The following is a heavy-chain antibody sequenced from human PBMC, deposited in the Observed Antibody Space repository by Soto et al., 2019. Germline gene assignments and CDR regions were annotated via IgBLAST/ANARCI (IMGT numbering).Heavy chain of an antibody. D-gene: IGHD6-13*01. J-gene: IGHJ6*03. Sequence: ASVKVSCKASGYTFTSYGISWVRQAPGQGLEWMGWISAYNGNTNYAQKLQGRVTMTTDTSTSTAYMELRSLRSDDTAVYYCARDGNIAAAGTDYYYYMDVWGKGTTVTVSS. CDR3: ARDGNIAAAGTDYYYYMDV. CDR1: GYTFTSYG. V-gene: IGHV1-18*01. CDR2: ISAYNGNT.